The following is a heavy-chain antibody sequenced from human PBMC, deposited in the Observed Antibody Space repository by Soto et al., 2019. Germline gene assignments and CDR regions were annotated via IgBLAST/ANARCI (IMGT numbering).Heavy chain of an antibody. V-gene: IGHV4-39*01. J-gene: IGHJ5*02. Sequence: SETLSLTCTVSGGSTSSSTYSWGWIRQPPGKGLEWIGSIYNSGVDYNPSLKSRVTISVDTSKTQFSLRLTSVTAADTALYYCARYPTGLPNWIDPWGKGIMVTVSS. CDR2: IYNSGV. CDR3: ARYPTGLPNWIDP. CDR1: GGSTSSSTYS. D-gene: IGHD3-16*01.